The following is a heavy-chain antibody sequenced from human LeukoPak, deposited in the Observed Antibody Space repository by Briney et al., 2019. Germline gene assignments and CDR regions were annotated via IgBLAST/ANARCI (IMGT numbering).Heavy chain of an antibody. J-gene: IGHJ3*02. V-gene: IGHV4-59*01. D-gene: IGHD3-3*01. CDR2: IYYSGST. Sequence: SETLSLTCTVSGGSISSYYWSWIRQPPGKGLEWIGYIYYSGSTNYNPSLKSRVTISVDTSKNQFSLKLSSVTAADTAVYYCARDRRSGEAFDIWGQGTMVTVSS. CDR1: GGSISSYY. CDR3: ARDRRSGEAFDI.